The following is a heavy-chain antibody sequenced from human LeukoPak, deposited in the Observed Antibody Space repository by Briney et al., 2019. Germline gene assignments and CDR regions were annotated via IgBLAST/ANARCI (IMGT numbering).Heavy chain of an antibody. CDR3: ARDTTVNFDY. Sequence: GGSLRLSCAASGFTFSSYAMSWVRQAPGKGLEWVSAISGSGGSTYYADSVKGRFTISRDNAKNSLYLQMNSLRAEDTAVYYCARDTTVNFDYWGQGTLVTVSS. J-gene: IGHJ4*02. V-gene: IGHV3-23*01. CDR1: GFTFSSYA. D-gene: IGHD4-17*01. CDR2: ISGSGGST.